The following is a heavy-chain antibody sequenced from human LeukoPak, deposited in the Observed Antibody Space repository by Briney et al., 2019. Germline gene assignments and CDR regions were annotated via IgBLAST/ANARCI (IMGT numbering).Heavy chain of an antibody. V-gene: IGHV1-69*13. CDR2: IIPIFGTA. D-gene: IGHD3-22*01. CDR3: ARDRYYYDSSGYYSFDY. Sequence: GASVKVSCKASGGTFSSYAISRVRQAPGQGLEWMGGIIPIFGTANYAQKFQGRVTITADESTSTAYMELSSLRSEDTAVYYCARDRYYYDSSGYYSFDYWGQGTLVTVSS. J-gene: IGHJ4*02. CDR1: GGTFSSYA.